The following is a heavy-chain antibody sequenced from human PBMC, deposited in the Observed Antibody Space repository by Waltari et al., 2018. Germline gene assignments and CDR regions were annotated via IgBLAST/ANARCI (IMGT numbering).Heavy chain of an antibody. V-gene: IGHV3-15*01. Sequence: EVQLVESGGGLVKPGGSLRLSCAASGFTFSNAWMSWVRQAPGTGLEWVCRIKSKTDGGTTDYAAPVKGRFTISRDDSKNTLYLQMNSLKTEDTAVYYCTTQLATPLAFDIWGQGTMVTVSS. CDR1: GFTFSNAW. CDR2: IKSKTDGGTT. CDR3: TTQLATPLAFDI. D-gene: IGHD1-1*01. J-gene: IGHJ3*02.